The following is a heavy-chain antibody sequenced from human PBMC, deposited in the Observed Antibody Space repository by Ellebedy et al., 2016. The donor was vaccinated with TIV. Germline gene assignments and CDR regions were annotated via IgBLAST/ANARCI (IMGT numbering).Heavy chain of an antibody. CDR3: AKHGRYSSIWLFNY. V-gene: IGHV4-59*08. D-gene: IGHD6-13*01. CDR1: GASIRSYY. J-gene: IGHJ4*02. Sequence: SETLSLTCTVSGASIRSYYWSWIRQPPGKGLEWIGYIYYTGSTKYNPSLKSRVTISVDTSKNQFSLKLSSVTAADTAVYYCAKHGRYSSIWLFNYWGQGILVTVSS. CDR2: IYYTGST.